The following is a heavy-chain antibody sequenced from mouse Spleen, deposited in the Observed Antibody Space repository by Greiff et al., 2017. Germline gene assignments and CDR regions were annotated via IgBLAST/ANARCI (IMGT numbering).Heavy chain of an antibody. V-gene: IGHV1-55*01. D-gene: IGHD1-1*01. CDR1: GYTFTSYW. Sequence: VQLQQPGAELVKPGASVKMSCKASGYTFTSYWITWVKQRPGQGLEWIGDIYPGSGSTNYNEKFKSKATLTVDTSSSTAYMQLSSLTSEDSAVYYCARGELLRYYAMDYWGQGTSVTVSS. J-gene: IGHJ4*01. CDR3: ARGELLRYYAMDY. CDR2: IYPGSGST.